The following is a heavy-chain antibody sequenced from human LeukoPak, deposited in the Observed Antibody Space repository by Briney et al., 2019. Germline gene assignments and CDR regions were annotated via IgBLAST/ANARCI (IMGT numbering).Heavy chain of an antibody. CDR1: GGSVSSSSYY. J-gene: IGHJ4*02. CDR2: IYYSGST. V-gene: IGHV4-39*07. D-gene: IGHD3-3*01. CDR3: ARVRFFPYYFDY. Sequence: SETLSLTCTVSGGSVSSSSYYWGWIRQPPGKGLEWIGSIYYSGSTYYNPSLKSRVTISVDTSKNQFSLKLSSVTAADTAVYYCARVRFFPYYFDYWGQGTLVTVSS.